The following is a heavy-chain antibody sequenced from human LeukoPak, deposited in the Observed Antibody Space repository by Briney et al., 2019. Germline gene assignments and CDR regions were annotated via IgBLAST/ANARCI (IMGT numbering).Heavy chain of an antibody. J-gene: IGHJ1*01. V-gene: IGHV3-23*01. CDR3: AKGASTYRAEYFHH. CDR2: ITSGGST. CDR1: GFTFSSYA. Sequence: PGGSLRLSCAASGFTFSSYAMSWVRQAPGKGLEWGSAITSGGSTYYADSVKGRFTISRDTSKNTLYLQMNSLRAEDTAVYYCAKGASTYRAEYFHHWGQGTLVTVSS. D-gene: IGHD1-1*01.